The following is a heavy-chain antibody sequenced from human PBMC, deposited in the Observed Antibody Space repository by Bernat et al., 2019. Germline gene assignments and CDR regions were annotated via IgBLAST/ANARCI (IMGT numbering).Heavy chain of an antibody. V-gene: IGHV3-15*01. CDR3: TTGLITMVRGVIIEDDY. CDR1: GFTFSNAW. CDR2: IKSKTDGGTT. D-gene: IGHD3-10*01. J-gene: IGHJ4*02. Sequence: EVQLVESGGGLVKPGGSLRLSCAASGFTFSNAWMSWVRQAPGKGLEWVGRIKSKTDGGTTDYAAPVKGRFTISREDSKNTLYLQMNSLKTEDTAVYYCTTGLITMVRGVIIEDDYWGQGTLVTVSS.